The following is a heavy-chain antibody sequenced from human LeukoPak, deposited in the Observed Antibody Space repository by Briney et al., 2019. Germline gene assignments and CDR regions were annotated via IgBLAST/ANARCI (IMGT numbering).Heavy chain of an antibody. CDR3: AKTHYDFRSGFNFRFDY. Sequence: KPSETLSLTCAVSGYSISTTYYWGWIRQPPGKGLEWIGSIYHSGSTYYTPSLKSRVTISVDTSKNQLSLKLRSVTAADTAMYYCAKTHYDFRSGFNFRFDYWGQGTPVTVSS. CDR1: GYSISTTYY. J-gene: IGHJ4*02. D-gene: IGHD3-3*01. V-gene: IGHV4-38-2*01. CDR2: IYHSGST.